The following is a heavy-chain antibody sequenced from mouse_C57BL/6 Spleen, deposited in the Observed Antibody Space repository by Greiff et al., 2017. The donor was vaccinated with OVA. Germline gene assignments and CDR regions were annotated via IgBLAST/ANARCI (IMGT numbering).Heavy chain of an antibody. CDR3: ARQRDGFLDY. V-gene: IGHV5-6*02. Sequence: DVMLVESGGDLVKPGGSLKLSCAASGFTFSSYGMSWVRQTPDKRLEWVATISSGGSYTSYPDSVKGRFTISRDNAKNTLYLQMISLKSEDTAMYYCARQRDGFLDYWGQGTTLTVSS. J-gene: IGHJ2*01. CDR2: ISSGGSYT. D-gene: IGHD2-3*01. CDR1: GFTFSSYG.